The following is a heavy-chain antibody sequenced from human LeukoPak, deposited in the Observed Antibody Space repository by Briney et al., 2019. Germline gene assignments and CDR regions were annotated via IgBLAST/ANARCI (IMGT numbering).Heavy chain of an antibody. CDR2: IYSGGST. D-gene: IGHD3-9*01. J-gene: IGHJ4*02. V-gene: IGHV3-66*01. CDR3: ARGFVLRYFDWLSFLDY. Sequence: GGSLRLSCAASGFTVSSNYMSWVRQAPGKGLEWVSVIYSGGSTYYADSVKGRFTISRDNSKNTLYLQMNSLRAEDTAVYYCARGFVLRYFDWLSFLDYWGQGTLVTVSS. CDR1: GFTVSSNY.